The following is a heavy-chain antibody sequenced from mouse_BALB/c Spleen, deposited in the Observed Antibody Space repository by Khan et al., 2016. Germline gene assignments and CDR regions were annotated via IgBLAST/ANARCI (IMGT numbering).Heavy chain of an antibody. J-gene: IGHJ3*01. D-gene: IGHD2-4*01. V-gene: IGHV9-3*02. Sequence: QFQLVQSGPELKKPGETVKISCKASGYSFTNYGMNWVKQAPGKGLKWMGWIDTNTGEPTYAEEFKGRFAFSLETSAITAYLQINNRKNDDTATYFCARWGYDYAWFAYWGQGTLVTVSA. CDR3: ARWGYDYAWFAY. CDR2: IDTNTGEP. CDR1: GYSFTNYG.